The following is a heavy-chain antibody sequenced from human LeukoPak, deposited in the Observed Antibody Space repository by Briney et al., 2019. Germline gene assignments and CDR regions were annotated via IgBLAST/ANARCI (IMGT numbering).Heavy chain of an antibody. Sequence: SDTLSLTCAVYGGPFRGYYWSGIRQPPGKALEWIGDISHSGTTNYNPSLKSRVTISMDKSMNQFSLKLTSATAADTGVYYCARNYDLWGQGTLVTVSS. V-gene: IGHV4-34*01. CDR1: GGPFRGYY. CDR2: ISHSGTT. D-gene: IGHD3-3*01. J-gene: IGHJ4*02. CDR3: ARNYDL.